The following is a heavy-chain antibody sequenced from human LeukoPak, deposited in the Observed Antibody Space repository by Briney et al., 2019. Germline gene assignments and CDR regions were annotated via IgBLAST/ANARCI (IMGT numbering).Heavy chain of an antibody. D-gene: IGHD2-15*01. Sequence: GGSLRLSCAASGFTFSSYSMNWVRQAPGKGLEWVAHISSSSSTIYYADSVKGRFTISRDNAKYSLYLQMNSLRAEDTAVYYCAMRYCSGGSCYEGAFDIWGQGTMVTVSS. CDR1: GFTFSSYS. CDR2: ISSSSSTI. CDR3: AMRYCSGGSCYEGAFDI. J-gene: IGHJ3*02. V-gene: IGHV3-48*01.